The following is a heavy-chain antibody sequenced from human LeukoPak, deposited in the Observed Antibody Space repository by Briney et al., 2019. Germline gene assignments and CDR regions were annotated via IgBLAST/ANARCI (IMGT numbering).Heavy chain of an antibody. D-gene: IGHD6-19*01. CDR3: ARDDSSSDHDAFDI. Sequence: SETLSLTCTVSGGSISSYYWSWIRQPPGKGLGWIGYIYYSGSTNYNPSLKSRVTISVDTSKNQFSLKLSSVTAADTAVYYCARDDSSSDHDAFDIWGQGTMVTVSS. CDR2: IYYSGST. CDR1: GGSISSYY. J-gene: IGHJ3*02. V-gene: IGHV4-59*01.